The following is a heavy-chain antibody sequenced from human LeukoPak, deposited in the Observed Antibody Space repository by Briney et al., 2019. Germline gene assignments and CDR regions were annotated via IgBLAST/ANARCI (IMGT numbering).Heavy chain of an antibody. J-gene: IGHJ4*02. V-gene: IGHV1-2*02. D-gene: IGHD3-22*01. Sequence: GASVKVSCKASGYTFTGYYMHWVRQAPGQGLEWMGWINPDSGGTNYAQKFQGRVTMTRDTSISTAYMELSRLRSDDTAVYYCARGGGTYYYDSSGYLYWGQGTLVTVSS. CDR2: INPDSGGT. CDR1: GYTFTGYY. CDR3: ARGGGTYYYDSSGYLY.